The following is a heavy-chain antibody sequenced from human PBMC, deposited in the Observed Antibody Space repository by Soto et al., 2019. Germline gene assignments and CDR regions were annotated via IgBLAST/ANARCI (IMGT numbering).Heavy chain of an antibody. V-gene: IGHV4-34*01. CDR2: VDDWGST. CDR1: GGSIGGYF. D-gene: IGHD6-6*01. J-gene: IGHJ4*02. Sequence: SETLSLTCAVYGGSIGGYFWSWIRQSPGRGLEWIGQVDDWGSTNYNPSFKSRVTISVDAYKNQFSLTVTSVTASDTSVYYCARRPTSSGSVFDYWSQGTLVTVSS. CDR3: ARRPTSSGSVFDY.